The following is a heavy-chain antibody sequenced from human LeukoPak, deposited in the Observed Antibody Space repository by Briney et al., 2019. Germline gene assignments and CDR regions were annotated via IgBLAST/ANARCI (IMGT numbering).Heavy chain of an antibody. Sequence: ASMKISCKASGYIVTYYFMHWVRQTPGQGLEWMGIISPKGDFIQYAQKFQARVTMARDTSTSTVFMELRSLMSDDTGVYYCARADQQDFDLWGQGTLVTVSS. V-gene: IGHV1-46*01. CDR1: GYIVTYYF. J-gene: IGHJ4*02. CDR3: ARADQQDFDL. CDR2: ISPKGDFI.